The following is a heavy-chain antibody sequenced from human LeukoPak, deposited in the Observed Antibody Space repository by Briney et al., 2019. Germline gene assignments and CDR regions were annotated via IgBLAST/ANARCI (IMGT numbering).Heavy chain of an antibody. J-gene: IGHJ3*02. Sequence: GGSLRLSCTASGFTFGDYAMSWVRQAPGKGLEWIGFIRNLVNGGTTEYAASVKGRVTISRDDSKSIAYLQMNSLKTEDTAVYYCSRFYSSGWASGAFDIWGQGRMVTVSS. V-gene: IGHV3-49*04. CDR2: IRNLVNGGTT. CDR1: GFTFGDYA. CDR3: SRFYSSGWASGAFDI. D-gene: IGHD3-22*01.